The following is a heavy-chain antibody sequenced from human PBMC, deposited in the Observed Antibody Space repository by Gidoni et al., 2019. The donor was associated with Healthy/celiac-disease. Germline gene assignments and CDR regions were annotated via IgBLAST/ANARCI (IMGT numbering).Heavy chain of an antibody. J-gene: IGHJ4*02. Sequence: QVQLQESGPGLVKPSETLSLTCTVSGGSISSYYWSWIRQPPGKGLEWIGYIYYSGSTNYNPSLKSRVTISVDTSKNQFSLKLSSVTAADTAVYYCARDPGGYSSFDYWGQGTLVTVSS. V-gene: IGHV4-59*01. CDR1: GGSISSYY. CDR3: ARDPGGYSSFDY. D-gene: IGHD5-18*01. CDR2: IYYSGST.